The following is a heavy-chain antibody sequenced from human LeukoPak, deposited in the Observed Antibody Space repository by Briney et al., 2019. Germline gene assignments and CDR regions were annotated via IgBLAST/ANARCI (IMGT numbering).Heavy chain of an antibody. J-gene: IGHJ5*02. CDR3: ARGPKQNYDYVWGSYRYYGGET. CDR1: GGSFSGYY. CDR2: INHSAST. V-gene: IGHV4-34*01. Sequence: PSETLSLTCAVYGGSFSGYYLSWIRQPPGKGLEWIGEINHSASTNYNPSLKSRVTISVDTSKNQFSLKLSSVTAADTAVYYCARGPKQNYDYVWGSYRYYGGETWGQGNLVTVSS. D-gene: IGHD3-16*02.